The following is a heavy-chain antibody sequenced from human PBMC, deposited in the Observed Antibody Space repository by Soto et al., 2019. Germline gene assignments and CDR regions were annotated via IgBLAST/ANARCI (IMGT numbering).Heavy chain of an antibody. Sequence: ASVKVSCKASGYTFTNYGITWVRQAPGQGLEWMGIINPSGGSTSYAQKFQGRVTMTRDTSTSTAYMELSSLRSEDTAVYYCAREFLGYCSSTSCYSLCYWGQGTLVTVSS. D-gene: IGHD2-2*01. CDR2: INPSGGST. CDR1: GYTFTNYG. V-gene: IGHV1-46*03. J-gene: IGHJ4*02. CDR3: AREFLGYCSSTSCYSLCY.